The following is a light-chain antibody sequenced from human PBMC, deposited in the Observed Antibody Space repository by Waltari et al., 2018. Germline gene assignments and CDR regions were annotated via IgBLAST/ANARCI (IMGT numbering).Light chain of an antibody. V-gene: IGLV2-14*03. CDR3: SSYTSSSTLV. J-gene: IGLJ2*01. CDR2: DVT. CDR1: RSDVGGYKS. Sequence: QSALTQPASVSGSPGQSITISCTGTRSDVGGYKSVSWYQQHPGKAPKLMINDVTNRPSGVSHRFSRSKSGNTASLNISGLQAEDEADYYCSSYTSSSTLVFGGGTKLTVL.